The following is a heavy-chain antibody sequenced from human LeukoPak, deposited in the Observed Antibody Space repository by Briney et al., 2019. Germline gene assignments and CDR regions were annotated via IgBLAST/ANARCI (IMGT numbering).Heavy chain of an antibody. D-gene: IGHD6-13*01. CDR2: ICGSGGST. Sequence: GGSLRLSCAASGFTFSSDAMSWVRQAPGKGLEWVSAICGSGGSTYYADSVKGRFTISRDNSENTLYLQMNSLRAEDTAVYYCAKAGDRLTAAGTDYWGQGPLVTVSS. J-gene: IGHJ4*02. CDR1: GFTFSSDA. V-gene: IGHV3-23*01. CDR3: AKAGDRLTAAGTDY.